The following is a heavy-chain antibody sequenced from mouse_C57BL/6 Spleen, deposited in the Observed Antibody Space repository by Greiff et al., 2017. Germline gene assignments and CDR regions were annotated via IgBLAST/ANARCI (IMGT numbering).Heavy chain of an antibody. D-gene: IGHD2-5*01. V-gene: IGHV2-6-1*01. CDR1: GFSLTSSG. J-gene: IGHJ4*01. CDR2: IWSDGST. CDR3: ARHEYSNDYAMDY. Sequence: VQLQESGPGLVAPSQSLSITCTVSGFSLTSSGVHWVRQPPGTGLEWLVVIWSDGSTTYNSAPKSRLSIIKDTSKSQVFLKMNSLQTDDTAMYDCARHEYSNDYAMDYWGQGTSVTVSS.